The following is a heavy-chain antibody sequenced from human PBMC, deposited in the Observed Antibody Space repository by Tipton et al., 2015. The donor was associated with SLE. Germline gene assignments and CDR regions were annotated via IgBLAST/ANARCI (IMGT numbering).Heavy chain of an antibody. CDR3: ARRGWVDAFDI. Sequence: TLSLTCTVSGGAISTFYWSWIRQSAGKGLEWIGRIYSSGCTNYNPSLKSRVTMSVDTSRKQFSLKLTSVTAADTAVYYCARRGWVDAFDIWGQGTMVIVSS. J-gene: IGHJ3*02. V-gene: IGHV4-4*07. CDR1: GGAISTFY. D-gene: IGHD6-19*01. CDR2: IYSSGCT.